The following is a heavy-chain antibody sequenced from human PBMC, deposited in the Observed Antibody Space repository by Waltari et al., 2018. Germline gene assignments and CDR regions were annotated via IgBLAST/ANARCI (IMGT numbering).Heavy chain of an antibody. CDR3: ARGEVAAAIWTASGY. CDR2: ISNDGTFI. V-gene: IGHV3-21*05. Sequence: EVQLVESGGGLVKPGGSLRLSCAASGFTFSTYGLNWVRQAPGKGPVWVYFISNDGTFIYSAAAVNAQCTISRDKAKNSLYLRMNSLRADKTALYYCARGEVAAAIWTASGYWGQGTLVTVSS. CDR1: GFTFSTYG. D-gene: IGHD2-2*01. J-gene: IGHJ4*02.